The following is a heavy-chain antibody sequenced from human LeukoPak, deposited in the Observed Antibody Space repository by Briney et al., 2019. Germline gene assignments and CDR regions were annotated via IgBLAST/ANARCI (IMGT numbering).Heavy chain of an antibody. Sequence: SETLSLTCAVYGGSFSGYYWSWIRQPPGKGREGRVEINHSGSTNYNPSIKSRVTISVDTSKNQFSLKLSSVTAADKAVYYCARGQSQNYYDSSGYPDYWGQGTLVTVSS. V-gene: IGHV4-34*01. J-gene: IGHJ4*02. CDR1: GGSFSGYY. D-gene: IGHD3-22*01. CDR3: ARGQSQNYYDSSGYPDY. CDR2: INHSGST.